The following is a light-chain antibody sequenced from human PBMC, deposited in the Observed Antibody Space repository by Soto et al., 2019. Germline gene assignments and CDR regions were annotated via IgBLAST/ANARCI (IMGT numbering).Light chain of an antibody. CDR1: QSVSSK. CDR3: QHYNNWPRA. Sequence: EILMTQSPATLSVSPGERATLSCRASQSVSSKLAWYQQKPGQAPRLLISDASTRATGIPARFSGSGSGTEFTLAISSLQPEDFAVYYCQHYNNWPRAFGGGTKVEIK. J-gene: IGKJ4*01. V-gene: IGKV3D-15*01. CDR2: DAS.